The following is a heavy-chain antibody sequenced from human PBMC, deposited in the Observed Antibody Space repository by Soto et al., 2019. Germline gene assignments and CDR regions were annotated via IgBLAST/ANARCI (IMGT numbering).Heavy chain of an antibody. CDR2: MNPNSGNT. Sequence: ASVKVSCKASGYTFTTYDINWVRQATGQGLEWMGWMNPNSGNTGYAQRFQGRVTITADKSTSTAYMELSSLRSEDTALYYCARGVDTAMSDDAFDIWGQGTMVT. CDR1: GYTFTTYD. CDR3: ARGVDTAMSDDAFDI. J-gene: IGHJ3*02. V-gene: IGHV1-8*01. D-gene: IGHD5-18*01.